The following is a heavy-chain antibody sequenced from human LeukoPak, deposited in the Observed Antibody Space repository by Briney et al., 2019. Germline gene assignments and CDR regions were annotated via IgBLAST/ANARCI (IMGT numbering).Heavy chain of an antibody. Sequence: SQTLSLTCTVSGGSISSGSYYWSWIRQPAGKGLEWIGYIYYSGSTNYNPSLKSRVTISVDTSKNQFSLKLSSVTAADTAVYYCARVGAIPFDYWGQGTLVTVSS. CDR2: IYYSGST. D-gene: IGHD1-26*01. V-gene: IGHV4-61*10. CDR1: GGSISSGSYY. CDR3: ARVGAIPFDY. J-gene: IGHJ4*02.